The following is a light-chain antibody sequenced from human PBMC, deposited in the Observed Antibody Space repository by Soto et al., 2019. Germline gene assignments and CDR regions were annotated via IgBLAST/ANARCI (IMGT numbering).Light chain of an antibody. V-gene: IGLV2-14*01. J-gene: IGLJ1*01. CDR1: SSDVGAYNY. CDR2: EVS. CDR3: ISNGTAATLV. Sequence: GLTQPEAMSGCPGQTITISCTGTSSDVGAYNYVSWYQQHPGKAPKLMIYEVSNRPSGVSDRFSGSKSGNTASLTISGLQAADEADYYFISNGTAATLVFATGTKVTLL.